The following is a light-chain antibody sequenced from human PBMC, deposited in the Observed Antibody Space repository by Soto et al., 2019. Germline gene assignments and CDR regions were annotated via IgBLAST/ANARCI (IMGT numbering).Light chain of an antibody. CDR2: DAS. CDR3: QQYDNLPPT. J-gene: IGKJ4*01. CDR1: QDITKY. V-gene: IGKV1-33*01. Sequence: DIQMTQSPSSLSASVGDRVTITCQASQDITKYLNWYRQTPGKAPKLLIYDASNLKTGVPSRFSGTASGTYFPLTIISRQPEDIATYFCQQYDNLPPTLGGGTRVEIK.